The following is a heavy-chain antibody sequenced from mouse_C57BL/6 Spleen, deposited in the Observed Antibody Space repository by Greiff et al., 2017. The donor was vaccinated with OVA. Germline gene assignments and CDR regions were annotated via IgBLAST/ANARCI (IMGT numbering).Heavy chain of an antibody. D-gene: IGHD3-1*01. J-gene: IGHJ4*01. CDR1: GYTFTSYW. V-gene: IGHV1-69*01. CDR3: ARGEASGYYAMDY. Sequence: QVQLKQPGAELVMPGASVKLSCKASGYTFTSYWMHWVKQRPGQGLEWIGEIDPSDSYTNYNQKFKGKSTLTVDKSSSTAYMQLSSLTSEDSAVYYCARGEASGYYAMDYWGQGTSVTVSS. CDR2: IDPSDSYT.